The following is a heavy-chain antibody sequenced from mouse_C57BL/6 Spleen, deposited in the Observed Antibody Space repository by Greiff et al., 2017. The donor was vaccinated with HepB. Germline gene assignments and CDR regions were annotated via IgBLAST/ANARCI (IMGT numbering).Heavy chain of an antibody. V-gene: IGHV1-80*01. CDR1: GYAFSSYW. CDR3: AREGDYYGSSPWFAY. Sequence: VMLVESGAELVKPGASVKISCKASGYAFSSYWMNWVKQRPGKGLEWIGQIYPGDGDTNYNGKFKGKATLTADKSSSTAYMQLSSLTSEDSAVYFCAREGDYYGSSPWFAYWGQGTLVTVSA. J-gene: IGHJ3*01. CDR2: IYPGDGDT. D-gene: IGHD1-1*01.